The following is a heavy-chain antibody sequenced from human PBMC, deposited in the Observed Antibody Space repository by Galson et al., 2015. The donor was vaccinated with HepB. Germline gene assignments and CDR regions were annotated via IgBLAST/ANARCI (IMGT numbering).Heavy chain of an antibody. CDR1: GFTFSSYA. V-gene: IGHV3-30*04. CDR2: ISYDGSNK. CDR3: ARGETVRGISRGNYYGMDV. D-gene: IGHD3-10*01. Sequence: SLRLSCAASGFTFSSYAMHWVRQAPGKGLEWVAVISYDGSNKYYADSVKGRFTISRDNSKNTLYLQMNSLRAEDTAVYYCARGETVRGISRGNYYGMDVWGQGTTVTVSS. J-gene: IGHJ6*02.